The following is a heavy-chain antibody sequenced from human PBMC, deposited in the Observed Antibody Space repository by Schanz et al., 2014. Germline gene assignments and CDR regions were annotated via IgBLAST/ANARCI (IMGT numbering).Heavy chain of an antibody. CDR1: GFTFSDYW. CDR2: IKRDGSEK. J-gene: IGHJ4*02. CDR3: ARGGFGEVSYFDY. V-gene: IGHV3-7*02. D-gene: IGHD3-10*01. Sequence: EVQLLESGGGLVQPGGSLRLSCTASGFTFSDYWMSWVRQAPGKGPEWVANIKRDGSEKNYLDSVKGRFTISRDNAKNSLFLQMNSLRPEDTAVYYCARGGFGEVSYFDYWGQGTLVTVSS.